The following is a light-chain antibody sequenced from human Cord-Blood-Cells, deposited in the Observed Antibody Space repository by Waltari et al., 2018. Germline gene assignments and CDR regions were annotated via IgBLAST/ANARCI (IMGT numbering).Light chain of an antibody. CDR3: QQYGSSYT. CDR1: QSVSSSY. V-gene: IGKV3-20*01. J-gene: IGKJ2*01. Sequence: EIVLTQSPGTLSLSPGERATLHCRASQSVSSSYLAWYQQKPGQAPRGRIYGASSRATGIPDRFSGSGSGTDFTLTISRLEPEDFAVYYCQQYGSSYTFGQGTKLEIK. CDR2: GAS.